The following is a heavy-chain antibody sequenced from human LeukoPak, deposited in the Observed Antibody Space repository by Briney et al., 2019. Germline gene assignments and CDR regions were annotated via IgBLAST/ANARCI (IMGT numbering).Heavy chain of an antibody. CDR3: ARVRGYSYDYFDY. CDR2: IDSSSGYM. D-gene: IGHD5-18*01. CDR1: GFTFNTYS. V-gene: IGHV3-21*01. J-gene: IGHJ4*02. Sequence: GGSLRLSCAASGFTFNTYSMNWARQAPGKGLEWVSSIDSSSGYMFYADSVKGRFTISRDNAKNSLYLQMNSLRAEDTAVYYCARVRGYSYDYFDYWGQGTLVTVSS.